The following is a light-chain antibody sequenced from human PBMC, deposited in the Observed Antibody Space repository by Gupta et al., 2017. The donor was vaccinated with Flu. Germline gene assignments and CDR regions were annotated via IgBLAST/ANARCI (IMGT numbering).Light chain of an antibody. Sequence: PSSPSASVGDRVTITFLTSQSINSYLNWYQQKPGKAPKLLIYTASSLQSGVPSRFSGSGSGTDFTLTISSLQPEDFATYYCQQSYGTPKTFGQGTRLDIK. CDR1: QSINSY. CDR2: TAS. CDR3: QQSYGTPKT. J-gene: IGKJ5*01. V-gene: IGKV1-39*01.